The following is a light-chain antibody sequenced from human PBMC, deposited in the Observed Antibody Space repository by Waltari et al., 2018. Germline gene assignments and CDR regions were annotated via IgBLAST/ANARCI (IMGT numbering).Light chain of an antibody. CDR2: GAS. Sequence: VLTQSPGTLSLSPGEGATLSCRASQSLTKKYLAWYQQKPGQAPRLLIYGASSRAAGVPDRFSGSVSGTDFTLTISRLEPEDFAVYYCQQYGSSIMYTFGQGTKLEIK. CDR1: QSLTKKY. V-gene: IGKV3-20*01. CDR3: QQYGSSIMYT. J-gene: IGKJ2*01.